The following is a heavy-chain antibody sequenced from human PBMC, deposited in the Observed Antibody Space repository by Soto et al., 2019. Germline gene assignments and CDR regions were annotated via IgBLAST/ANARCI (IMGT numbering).Heavy chain of an antibody. V-gene: IGHV1-18*04. Sequence: QVQLVQSGAEVKKPGASVKVSCKASGYTFTSYGISWVRQAPGQGLEWMGGSSAYNGNTNYAQKLQGRVTMTTDTSTSTAYMELRSLRSDDTAVYYCARGVTMIVVVSRWGYYGMDVWGQGTTVTVSS. D-gene: IGHD3-22*01. CDR3: ARGVTMIVVVSRWGYYGMDV. CDR1: GYTFTSYG. J-gene: IGHJ6*02. CDR2: SSAYNGNT.